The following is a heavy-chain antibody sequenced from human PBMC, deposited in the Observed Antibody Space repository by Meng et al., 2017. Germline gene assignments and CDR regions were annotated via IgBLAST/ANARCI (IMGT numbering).Heavy chain of an antibody. J-gene: IGHJ4*02. CDR3: ARGTDYGDYYFDY. Sequence: VPLQESGPGLVKASGALSPSCAVSGSFISSSNWWSWVRQPPGKGLEWIGEIYHSGSTNYNPSLKSRVTISVDKSKNQFSLKLSSVTAADTAVYYWARGTDYGDYYFDYWGQGTLVTVSS. V-gene: IGHV4-4*02. CDR1: GSFISSSNW. CDR2: IYHSGST. D-gene: IGHD4-17*01.